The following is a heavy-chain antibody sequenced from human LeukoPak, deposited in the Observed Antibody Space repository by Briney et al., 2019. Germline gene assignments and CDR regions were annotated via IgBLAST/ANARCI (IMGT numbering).Heavy chain of an antibody. CDR2: MNPNSGNT. V-gene: IGHV1-8*01. CDR3: ARRRRVGANNWFDP. Sequence: ASVKVSCEASGYTLTSYDINWVRQATGQGLEWMGWMNPNSGNTGYAQKFQGRVTMTRNTSISTAYMELSSLRSEDTAVYYCARRRRVGANNWFDPWGQGTLVTVSS. CDR1: GYTLTSYD. J-gene: IGHJ5*02. D-gene: IGHD1-26*01.